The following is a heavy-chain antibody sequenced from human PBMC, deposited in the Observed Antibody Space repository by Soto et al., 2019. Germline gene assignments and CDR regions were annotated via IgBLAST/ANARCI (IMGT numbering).Heavy chain of an antibody. CDR3: VIATPPGSYFSAIHF. J-gene: IGHJ4*02. CDR2: ISWNSDTI. Sequence: PGGSLRLSCGASGFNFENYAIHWVRQAPGKGLEWVSGISWNSDTIAYADSVKGRFTISRDNAKKSVNLQMNSLRAEDTALYHCVIATPPGSYFSAIHFWGQGTQVPASS. D-gene: IGHD3-10*01. V-gene: IGHV3-9*01. CDR1: GFNFENYA.